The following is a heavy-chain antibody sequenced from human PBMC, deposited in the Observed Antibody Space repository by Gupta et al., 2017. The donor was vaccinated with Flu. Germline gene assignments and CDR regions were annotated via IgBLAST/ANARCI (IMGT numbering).Heavy chain of an antibody. Sequence: QVQLQQWGAGLLKPSETLSLTCAVYGGSFSGYYWSWIRQPPGKGLEWIGEINHSGSTNYNPSLKSRVTISVDTSKNQFSLKLSSVTAADTAVYYCARGYYHYFDYWGQGTLVTVSS. CDR1: GGSFSGYY. CDR2: INHSGST. CDR3: ARGYYHYFDY. J-gene: IGHJ4*02. D-gene: IGHD3-16*01. V-gene: IGHV4-34*01.